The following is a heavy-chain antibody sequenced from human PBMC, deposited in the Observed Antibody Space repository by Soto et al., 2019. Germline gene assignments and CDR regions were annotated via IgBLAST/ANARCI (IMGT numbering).Heavy chain of an antibody. J-gene: IGHJ6*02. CDR1: GYSISSGYY. D-gene: IGHD2-2*01. V-gene: IGHV4-38-2*01. CDR3: ARVRCSSTSCLAAYYYGMDV. Sequence: PSETLSLTCAVSGYSISSGYYWGWIRQPPGKGLEWIGSIYHSGSTYYNPSLKSRVTISVDTSRNQFSLKLSSVTAADTAVYYCARVRCSSTSCLAAYYYGMDVWGQGTTVTVS. CDR2: IYHSGST.